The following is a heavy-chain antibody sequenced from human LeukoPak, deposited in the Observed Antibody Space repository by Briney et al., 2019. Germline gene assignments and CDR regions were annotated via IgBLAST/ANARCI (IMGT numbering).Heavy chain of an antibody. V-gene: IGHV3-48*03. D-gene: IGHD3-10*01. CDR3: ARGYYYGSGTLGPFDS. J-gene: IGHJ5*01. Sequence: PGGSLRPSCAASGFSFSSYEMNWVRQAPGKGLEWVSYISSSGSTIYNADSVKGRFTISRDNAKNSLYLQMNSLRAEDTAVYYCARGYYYGSGTLGPFDSWGQGTLVTVSS. CDR2: ISSSGSTI. CDR1: GFSFSSYE.